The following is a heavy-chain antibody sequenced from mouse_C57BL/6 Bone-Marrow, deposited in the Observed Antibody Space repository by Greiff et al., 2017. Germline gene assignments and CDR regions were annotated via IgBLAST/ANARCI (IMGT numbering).Heavy chain of an antibody. V-gene: IGHV1-59*01. CDR3: ARGVPFDY. Sequence: QVQLKEPGAELVRPGTSVKLSCKASGYTFTSYWMHWVKQRPGQGLEWIGVIDPSDSYTNYNQKFKGKATLTVDTSSSTAYMQLGSLTSEDSAFYYCARGVPFDYWGQGTTLTVSS. CDR1: GYTFTSYW. J-gene: IGHJ2*01. CDR2: IDPSDSYT.